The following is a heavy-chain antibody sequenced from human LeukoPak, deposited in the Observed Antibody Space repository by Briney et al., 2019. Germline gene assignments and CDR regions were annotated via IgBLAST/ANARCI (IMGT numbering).Heavy chain of an antibody. D-gene: IGHD3-3*01. CDR1: GFTFSNNV. CDR3: AKLSPTTLYDSRGWFDP. J-gene: IGHJ5*02. CDR2: ISGSGDST. Sequence: GGSLRLSCAASGFTFSNNVMSWVRQAPGKGLEWVSAISGSGDSTYYADSVKGRFTISRDNSKNTLYLQMNSLRAEDTAIYYRAKLSPTTLYDSRGWFDPWGRGTLVTVSS. V-gene: IGHV3-23*01.